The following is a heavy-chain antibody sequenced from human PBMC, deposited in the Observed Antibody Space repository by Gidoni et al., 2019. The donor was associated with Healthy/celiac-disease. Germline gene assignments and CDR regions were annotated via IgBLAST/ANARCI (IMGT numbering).Heavy chain of an antibody. CDR1: GGSFSGYY. D-gene: IGHD1-1*01. J-gene: IGHJ4*02. Sequence: QLQLQQWGAGLLRPSDTLYLTCAVYGGSFSGYYWGCSRQPPGKGLEWVGEINHSESTNYNPALKSRVTISVDTSKNQFSLKLSSVTAADTAVYYCARGGTRRSCYYWGQGTLVTVSS. CDR3: ARGGTRRSCYY. V-gene: IGHV4-34*01. CDR2: INHSEST.